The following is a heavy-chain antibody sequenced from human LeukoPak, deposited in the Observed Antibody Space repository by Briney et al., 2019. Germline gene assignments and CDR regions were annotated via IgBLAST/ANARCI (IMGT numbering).Heavy chain of an antibody. Sequence: GGSLRLSCAASGFTVSSNYMSWVRQAPGKGLEWVSVIYSGGSTYYADSVKGRFSISRDKSKDTLYLQMNSLRAEDTAVYYCAIRKSGNAIDYWGQGTLVTVSS. J-gene: IGHJ4*02. CDR3: AIRKSGNAIDY. V-gene: IGHV3-66*01. D-gene: IGHD5-12*01. CDR1: GFTVSSNY. CDR2: IYSGGST.